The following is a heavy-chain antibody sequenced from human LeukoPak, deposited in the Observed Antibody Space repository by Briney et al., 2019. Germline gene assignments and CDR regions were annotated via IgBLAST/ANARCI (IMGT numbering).Heavy chain of an antibody. CDR2: IYSSGTT. J-gene: IGHJ4*02. CDR3: ARGGSKAAATFDY. Sequence: SETLSLTCTVSGGSVSGYYWSWIRQSAGKGLEWIGQIYSSGTTNHNSSLKSRVTMSGDTSKNQVSLKLSSVTAADTAVYYCARGGSKAAATFDYWGQGTLVTVSS. V-gene: IGHV4-4*07. CDR1: GGSVSGYY. D-gene: IGHD6-6*01.